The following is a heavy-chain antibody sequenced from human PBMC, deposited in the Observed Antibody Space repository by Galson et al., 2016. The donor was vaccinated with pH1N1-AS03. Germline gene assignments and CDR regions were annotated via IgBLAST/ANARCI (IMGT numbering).Heavy chain of an antibody. Sequence: SLRLSCAASGFILSSYWMSWVRQAPGKGLEWAANINQDGSVKNYVGSVKGRFTISRDTSKNTLYLQMNSLRDEDTAVYYCVTHGAWGQGALVTVSS. D-gene: IGHD3-10*01. CDR3: VTHGA. V-gene: IGHV3-7*03. CDR2: INQDGSVK. J-gene: IGHJ5*02. CDR1: GFILSSYW.